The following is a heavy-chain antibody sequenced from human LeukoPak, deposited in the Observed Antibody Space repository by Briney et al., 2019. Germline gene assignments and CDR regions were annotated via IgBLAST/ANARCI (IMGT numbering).Heavy chain of an antibody. V-gene: IGHV3-30*18. J-gene: IGHJ5*02. D-gene: IGHD3-10*01. CDR3: AKNSGRGWFDP. Sequence: VGSLRLSCAASGFTFSSYSMHWVRQAPGKGLEWVAVISYDGSNKYYADSVKGRFTISRDNSKNTLYLQMNSLRAEDTAVYYCAKNSGRGWFDPWGQGTLVTVSS. CDR1: GFTFSSYS. CDR2: ISYDGSNK.